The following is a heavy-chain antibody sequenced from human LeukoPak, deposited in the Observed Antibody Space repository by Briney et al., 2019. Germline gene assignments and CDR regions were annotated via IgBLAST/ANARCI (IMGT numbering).Heavy chain of an antibody. CDR2: MIPIFGTA. V-gene: IGHV1-69*05. J-gene: IGHJ6*03. CDR3: AKEMNWNYVGYYYYYMDV. D-gene: IGHD1-7*01. CDR1: GGTFSSYA. Sequence: VASVKVSCKASGGTFSSYAISWVLQAPAHGLEGMGGMIPIFGTANYAQKFQARVTITTDESTSTAYMELSSLRSEDTAVYYCAKEMNWNYVGYYYYYMDVWGKGTTVTVSS.